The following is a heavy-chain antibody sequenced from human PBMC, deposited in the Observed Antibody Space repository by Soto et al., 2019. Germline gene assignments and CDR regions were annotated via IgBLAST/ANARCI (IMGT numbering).Heavy chain of an antibody. Sequence: GGSLRLSCAASGFTFSSYGMHWVRQAPGKGLEWVAVIWYDGSNKYYADSVKGRFTISRDNSKNTLYLQMNSLRAEDTAVYYCARPYGDYMNYYYGMDVWGQGTTVTVSS. D-gene: IGHD4-17*01. CDR3: ARPYGDYMNYYYGMDV. CDR2: IWYDGSNK. J-gene: IGHJ6*02. V-gene: IGHV3-33*01. CDR1: GFTFSSYG.